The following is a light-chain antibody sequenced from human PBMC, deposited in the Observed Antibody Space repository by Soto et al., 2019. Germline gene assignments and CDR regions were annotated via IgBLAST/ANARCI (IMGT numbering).Light chain of an antibody. Sequence: EIVMTQSPATLSVYPGERATLSCRASQSVSSNLAWYQHQPGQAPRVLIYGASTRATGFPARFSGSGSGTEFTLTISSLQSEDFEVYYCQQYNKWPLTFGGGTKVEIK. CDR2: GAS. CDR3: QQYNKWPLT. J-gene: IGKJ4*02. CDR1: QSVSSN. V-gene: IGKV3-15*01.